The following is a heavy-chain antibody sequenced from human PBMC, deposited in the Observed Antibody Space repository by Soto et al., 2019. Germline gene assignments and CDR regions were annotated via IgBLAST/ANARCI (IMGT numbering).Heavy chain of an antibody. CDR2: IKSKTDGGTT. V-gene: IGHV3-15*01. CDR1: GFTFSNAW. J-gene: IGHJ4*02. D-gene: IGHD2-21*02. CDR3: TTADDCGGDSYYY. Sequence: EVQLVESGGGLVKPGGSLRLSCAASGFTFSNAWMSWVRQAPGKGLEWVGRIKSKTDGGTTDYAAPVKGRFTISRDDSKNTLYLQMNSLKTEDTAVYYCTTADDCGGDSYYYWGQGTLVTVSS.